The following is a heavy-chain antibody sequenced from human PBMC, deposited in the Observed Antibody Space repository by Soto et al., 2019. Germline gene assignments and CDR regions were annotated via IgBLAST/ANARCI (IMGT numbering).Heavy chain of an antibody. J-gene: IGHJ4*02. Sequence: SETLSLTCTVSGGSVTNSSYSWGWIRQSPGKGLEWIGSVYYRGRSYSKSSVKSRLTISVDTSKNRFSLSLNSVTASDTAVYFCVSQRTTVPTQAYFDYWGPGALVTVSS. D-gene: IGHD4-17*01. CDR3: VSQRTTVPTQAYFDY. CDR1: GGSVTNSSYS. CDR2: VYYRGRS. V-gene: IGHV4-39*01.